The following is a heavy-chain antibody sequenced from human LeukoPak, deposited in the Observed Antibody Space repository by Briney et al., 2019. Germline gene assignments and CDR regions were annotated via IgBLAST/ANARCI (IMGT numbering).Heavy chain of an antibody. J-gene: IGHJ4*02. Sequence: ASVTVSCKASGYTFTNYHINWVRQATGQGLEWMGWINPNSGGTNYAQKFQGRVTMTRDTSISTAYMELSRLRSDDTAVYYCARGRYYGSGSYYKAFDYWGQGTLVTVSS. D-gene: IGHD3-10*01. CDR1: GYTFTNYH. CDR3: ARGRYYGSGSYYKAFDY. CDR2: INPNSGGT. V-gene: IGHV1-2*02.